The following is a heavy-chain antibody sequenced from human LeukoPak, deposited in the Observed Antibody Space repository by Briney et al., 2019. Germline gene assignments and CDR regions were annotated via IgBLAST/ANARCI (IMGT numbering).Heavy chain of an antibody. J-gene: IGHJ4*02. D-gene: IGHD6-19*01. CDR1: GFTFSSYS. CDR2: ISSSSSTI. Sequence: GGSLRLSCAASGFTFSSYSMNWVRQAPGKGLEWVSYISSSSSTIYYADSVEGRFTISRDNAKNSLYLQMNSLRTEDTAVYYCARAPYSSGWHRGHSFDYWGQGTLVTVSS. V-gene: IGHV3-48*04. CDR3: ARAPYSSGWHRGHSFDY.